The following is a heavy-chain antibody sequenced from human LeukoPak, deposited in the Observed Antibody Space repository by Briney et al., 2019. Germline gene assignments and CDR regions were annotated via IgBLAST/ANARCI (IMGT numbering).Heavy chain of an antibody. CDR2: IYYSGST. J-gene: IGHJ4*02. D-gene: IGHD2-15*01. CDR3: ARDGVPAHIALDY. V-gene: IGHV4-39*07. CDR1: GGSISSSSYY. Sequence: SETLSLTCTVSGGSISSSSYYWGWIRQPPGKGLEWIGSIYYSGSTYYNPSLKSRVPISVDTSKNQFSLKLSSVTAAHTAVYYCARDGVPAHIALDYWGQGNLVTVSS.